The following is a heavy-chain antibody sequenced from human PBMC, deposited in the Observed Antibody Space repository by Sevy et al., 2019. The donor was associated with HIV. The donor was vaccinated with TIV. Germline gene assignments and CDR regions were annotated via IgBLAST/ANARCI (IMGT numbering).Heavy chain of an antibody. Sequence: GGSLRLSCVASGFTFSDHYMEWVRQAPGKGLEWVGRTRNKADGYTTEYAGSVKVRFTISRDESKNSLYVQMNSLKAEDTAVYYCATHAGIAAAGRVFDYWGQGTLFTVSS. CDR2: TRNKADGYTT. D-gene: IGHD6-13*01. J-gene: IGHJ4*02. CDR3: ATHAGIAAAGRVFDY. CDR1: GFTFSDHY. V-gene: IGHV3-72*01.